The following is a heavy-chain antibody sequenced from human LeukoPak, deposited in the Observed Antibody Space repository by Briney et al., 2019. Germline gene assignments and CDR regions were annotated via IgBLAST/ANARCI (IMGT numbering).Heavy chain of an antibody. V-gene: IGHV1-2*02. D-gene: IGHD1-26*01. Sequence: ASVKVSCKASGYTFTGYYMHWVRQAPGQGLEWMGWINPNSGGTNYAQKFQGRVTMTRDTSISTAYMELSSLRSDDTAVYYCARDRIVGAEDDAFHFWGQGTMVTVSS. CDR3: ARDRIVGAEDDAFHF. CDR1: GYTFTGYY. CDR2: INPNSGGT. J-gene: IGHJ3*01.